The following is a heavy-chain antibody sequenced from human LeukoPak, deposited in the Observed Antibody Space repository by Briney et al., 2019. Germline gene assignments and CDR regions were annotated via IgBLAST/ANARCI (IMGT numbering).Heavy chain of an antibody. CDR1: ELIVSSNH. CDR2: TYSGGAT. V-gene: IGHV3-53*01. D-gene: IGHD5-12*01. CDR3: ARARGHAIEY. J-gene: IGHJ4*02. Sequence: GGSLRLSCAASELIVSSNHMSWVRQAPGKGLEWVSITYSGGATYYADSVKGRFTVSRDNSKNTLYLLMNSLRAEDTAVYHCARARGHAIEYWGQGILVTVSS.